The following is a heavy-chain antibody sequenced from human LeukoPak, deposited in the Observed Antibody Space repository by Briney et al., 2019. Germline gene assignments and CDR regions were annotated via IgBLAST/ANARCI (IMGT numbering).Heavy chain of an antibody. J-gene: IGHJ6*02. Sequence: PSETLSLTCTVSGGSISSGGYYWSWIRQHPGKGLEWIGYIYYSGSTYYNPSLKSRVTISVDTSKNQFSLKLSSVTAADTAVYYCAREVPGGKAFPYYYYGMDVWGQGTTVTVSS. CDR3: AREVPGGKAFPYYYYGMDV. CDR1: GGSISSGGYY. D-gene: IGHD1-14*01. V-gene: IGHV4-31*03. CDR2: IYYSGST.